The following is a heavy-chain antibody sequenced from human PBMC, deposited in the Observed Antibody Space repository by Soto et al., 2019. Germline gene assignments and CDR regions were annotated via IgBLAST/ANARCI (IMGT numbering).Heavy chain of an antibody. CDR1: GGSISSSSYY. V-gene: IGHV4-39*01. CDR3: ARRLPLSMITFGGVGAFDI. CDR2: IYYSGST. Sequence: QLQLQESGPGLMKPSETLSLTCTVSGGSISSSSYYWGWIRQPPGKGLEWIGSIYYSGSTYYNPSLKSRVTISVDTSKNQFSLKLSSVTAADTAVYYCARRLPLSMITFGGVGAFDIWGQGTMVTVSS. J-gene: IGHJ3*02. D-gene: IGHD3-16*01.